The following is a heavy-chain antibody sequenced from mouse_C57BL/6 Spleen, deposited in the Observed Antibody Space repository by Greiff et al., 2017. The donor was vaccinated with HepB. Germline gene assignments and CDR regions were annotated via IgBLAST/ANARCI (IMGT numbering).Heavy chain of an antibody. Sequence: QVQLQQSGAELVRPGASVTLSCKASGYTLTDYEMHWVKQTPVHGLEWIGAIDPETGGTAYNQKFKGKAILTADKSSSTAYMELRSLTSEDSAVYYCTRYSAYYFDYWGQGTTLTVSS. CDR3: TRYSAYYFDY. J-gene: IGHJ2*01. CDR2: IDPETGGT. D-gene: IGHD6-1*01. CDR1: GYTLTDYE. V-gene: IGHV1-15*01.